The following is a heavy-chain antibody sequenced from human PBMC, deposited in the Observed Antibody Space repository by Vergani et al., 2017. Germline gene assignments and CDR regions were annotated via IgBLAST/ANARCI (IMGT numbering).Heavy chain of an antibody. CDR3: ARGLWDCTHIRCSPPSY. CDR2: IRSKAYGQAT. V-gene: IGHV3-49*04. J-gene: IGHJ4*02. CDR1: GFTFRNYA. D-gene: IGHD2-8*01. Sequence: EVQLLESGGGLAQPGGSLRLSCAASGFTFRNYAMTWVRQAPGKGLEWVGGIRSKAYGQATIYAASVKGRFTISRDNAKKSVYLQMNSLRAEDTAMYFCARGLWDCTHIRCSPPSYWGQGTQVTVSS.